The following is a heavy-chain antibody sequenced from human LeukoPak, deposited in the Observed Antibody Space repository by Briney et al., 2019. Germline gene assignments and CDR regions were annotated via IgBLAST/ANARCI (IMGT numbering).Heavy chain of an antibody. CDR1: GFTFSSYA. CDR3: AKRGYSSGWPAFGMDV. J-gene: IGHJ6*02. V-gene: IGHV3-23*01. Sequence: GGSLRLSCAAPGFTFSSYAMSWVRQAPGKGLEWVSVISGSGGTTYYADSVKGRFTISRDNSKNTLCLQMNSLTAEDTAVYYCAKRGYSSGWPAFGMDVWGQGTTVTVSS. CDR2: ISGSGGTT. D-gene: IGHD6-19*01.